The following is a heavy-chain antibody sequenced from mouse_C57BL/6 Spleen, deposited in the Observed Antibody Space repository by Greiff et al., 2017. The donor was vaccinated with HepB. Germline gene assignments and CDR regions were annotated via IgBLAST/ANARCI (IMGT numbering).Heavy chain of an antibody. CDR3: ARDTTTVVEGAMDY. V-gene: IGHV5-4*01. CDR1: GFTFSSYA. CDR2: ISDGGSYT. D-gene: IGHD1-1*01. J-gene: IGHJ4*01. Sequence: EVNLVESGGGLVKPGGSLKLSCAASGFTFSSYAMSWVRQTPEKRLEWVATISDGGSYTYYPDNVKGRFTISRDNAKNNLYLQMSHLKSEDTAMYYCARDTTTVVEGAMDYWGQGTSVTVSS.